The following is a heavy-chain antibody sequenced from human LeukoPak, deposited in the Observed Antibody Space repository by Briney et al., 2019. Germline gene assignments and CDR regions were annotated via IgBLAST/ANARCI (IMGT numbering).Heavy chain of an antibody. CDR2: INPNSGGT. CDR1: GYTFTGYY. D-gene: IGHD3-3*01. V-gene: IGHV1-2*02. Sequence: ASVKVSCKASGYTFTGYYMHWVRQAPGQGLECMGWINPNSGGTNYAQKFQGRVTMTRDTSISTAYMELSRLRSDDTAVYYCASNVYDFWSGYEPLYYYYYYMDVWGKGTTVTVSS. J-gene: IGHJ6*03. CDR3: ASNVYDFWSGYEPLYYYYYYMDV.